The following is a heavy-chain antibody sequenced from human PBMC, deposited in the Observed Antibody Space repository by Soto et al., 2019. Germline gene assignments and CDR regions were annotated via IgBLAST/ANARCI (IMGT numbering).Heavy chain of an antibody. CDR2: VQSNQVT. J-gene: IGHJ4*02. Sequence: PGGSLRLSCQASGFTFGSYAMSWVRQAPGKGLEWVALVQSNQVTYYSDSVRGRFSVSRDNSKNTVYLQMNSLRAEDTAMYYCGRGSGPRGRPYWGQGISVTVSS. D-gene: IGHD6-25*01. V-gene: IGHV3-23*01. CDR3: GRGSGPRGRPY. CDR1: GFTFGSYA.